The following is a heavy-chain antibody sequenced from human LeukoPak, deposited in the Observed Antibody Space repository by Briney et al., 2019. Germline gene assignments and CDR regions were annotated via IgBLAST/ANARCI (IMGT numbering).Heavy chain of an antibody. CDR1: GFTFSSYA. D-gene: IGHD2-8*01. Sequence: TGGSLRLSCAASGFTFSSYAVSWVRQAPGKGLEWVSSISGSGGSTYSADSVKGRFTISRDNSKNTLYLQMNSLRAEDTALYYCAKDRSCTNDICHGDFDYWGQGTLVTVFS. CDR2: ISGSGGST. J-gene: IGHJ4*02. CDR3: AKDRSCTNDICHGDFDY. V-gene: IGHV3-23*01.